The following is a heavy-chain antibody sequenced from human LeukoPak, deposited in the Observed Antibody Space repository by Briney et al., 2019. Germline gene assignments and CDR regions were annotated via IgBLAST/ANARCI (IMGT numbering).Heavy chain of an antibody. Sequence: ASVKVSCKASGGTFSSYAISWVRQAPGQGLEWMGRIIPIPGIANYAQKFQGRVTITADKSTSTAYMELSSLRSEDTAVYYCATDPYYYGSGSYYFDYWGQGTLVTVSS. V-gene: IGHV1-69*04. CDR1: GGTFSSYA. CDR3: ATDPYYYGSGSYYFDY. J-gene: IGHJ4*02. CDR2: IIPIPGIA. D-gene: IGHD3-10*01.